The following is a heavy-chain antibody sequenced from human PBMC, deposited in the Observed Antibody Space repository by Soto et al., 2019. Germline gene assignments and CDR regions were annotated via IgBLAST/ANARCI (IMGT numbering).Heavy chain of an antibody. CDR3: ARGGRRWLQFLVYYFDY. CDR1: GFTFSSYA. D-gene: IGHD5-12*01. J-gene: IGHJ4*02. CDR2: ISYDGSNK. Sequence: GGSLRLSCAASGFTFSSYAMHWFRQAPGKGLEWVAVISYDGSNKYYADSVKGRFTISRDNSKNTLYLQMNSLRAEDTAVYYCARGGRRWLQFLVYYFDYWGQGTLVTVSS. V-gene: IGHV3-30-3*01.